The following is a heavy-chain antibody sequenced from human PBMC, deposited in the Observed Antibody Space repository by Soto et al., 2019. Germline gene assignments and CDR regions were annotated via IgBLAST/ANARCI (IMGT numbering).Heavy chain of an antibody. CDR1: RFTVSSYA. J-gene: IGHJ4*02. D-gene: IGHD3-9*01. V-gene: IGHV3-30*04. CDR2: ISYDGRQK. CDR3: AKDVYFDSYYFDQ. Sequence: QPGGSLRLSCAASRFTVSSYAIHWVRQAPGKGLEWVAVISYDGRQKHYIDSVKGRFTLSRDESDNMVYLQMNSLRPEDTAVYYCAKDVYFDSYYFDQWGQGTLVTVSS.